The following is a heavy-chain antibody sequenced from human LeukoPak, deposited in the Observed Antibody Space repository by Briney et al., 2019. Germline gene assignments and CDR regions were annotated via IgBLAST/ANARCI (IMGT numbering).Heavy chain of an antibody. CDR2: IYSGGNT. V-gene: IGHV3-53*01. J-gene: IGHJ4*02. CDR1: GFSVSSNH. CDR3: ARDPPLYY. Sequence: GGSLRLSCAASGFSVSSNHVSWVRQAPGKGLEWVSVIYSGGNTYYAGSVKGRFTISKDNSKNTLYLQMNSLRAEDTAVYYCARDPPLYYWGQGTLVTVSS.